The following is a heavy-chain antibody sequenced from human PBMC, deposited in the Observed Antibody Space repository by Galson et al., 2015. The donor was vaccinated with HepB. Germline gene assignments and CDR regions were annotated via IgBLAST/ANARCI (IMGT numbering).Heavy chain of an antibody. Sequence: GKGLEWIGYMYYSGHTYYNPSLKSRLIISVDTSKNQFSLKLSSVTAADTAVYYCARAGITIFGVVLDAFDIWGQGTMVTVSS. CDR2: MYYSGHT. J-gene: IGHJ3*02. CDR3: ARAGITIFGVVLDAFDI. D-gene: IGHD3-3*01. V-gene: IGHV4-30-4*01.